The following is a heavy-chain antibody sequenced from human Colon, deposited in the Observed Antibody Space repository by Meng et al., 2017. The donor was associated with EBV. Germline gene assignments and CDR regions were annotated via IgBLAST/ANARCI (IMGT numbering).Heavy chain of an antibody. J-gene: IGHJ4*02. CDR1: GGSFSDSY. V-gene: IGHV4-34*01. CDR3: ASSDCSGGTCYLDC. CDR2: INHVGST. D-gene: IGHD2-15*01. Sequence: VPSRQWGAGLLTPSETLSLPCTVYGGSFSDSYWTWIRQPPGKGLEWIGEINHVGSTTYNPSLKSRVTISVDTSKNQFSLKLSSVTAADAAVYYCASSDCSGGTCYLDCWGQGTLVTVSS.